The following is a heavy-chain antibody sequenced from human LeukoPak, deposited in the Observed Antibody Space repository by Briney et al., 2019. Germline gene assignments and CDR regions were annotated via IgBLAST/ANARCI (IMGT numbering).Heavy chain of an antibody. CDR1: GFTFSSYA. CDR3: AKAKIAAAGLFDY. D-gene: IGHD6-13*01. Sequence: PGGSLRLSCAASGFTFSSYAMSWVRQAPGKGLEWVSAISGSGGSTYYADSVKGRFTISGDNSKNTLCLQMNSLRAEDTAVYYCAKAKIAAAGLFDYWGQGTLVTVSS. J-gene: IGHJ4*02. V-gene: IGHV3-23*01. CDR2: ISGSGGST.